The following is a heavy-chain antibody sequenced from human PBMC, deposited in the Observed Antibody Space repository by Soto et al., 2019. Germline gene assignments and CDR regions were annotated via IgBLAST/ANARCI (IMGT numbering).Heavy chain of an antibody. Sequence: QVQLVQSGAEVKKPGASVKVSCKASGYTFTSNYVHWVRQAPGQGLEWMGIINPSGGSTSYAQKFQGRVTMTRDTSTSTVYMELSSLRSEDTAVYYCARVVVTRDEYFQHWGQGTLVTVSS. CDR2: INPSGGST. V-gene: IGHV1-46*01. CDR3: ARVVVTRDEYFQH. D-gene: IGHD2-15*01. CDR1: GYTFTSNY. J-gene: IGHJ1*01.